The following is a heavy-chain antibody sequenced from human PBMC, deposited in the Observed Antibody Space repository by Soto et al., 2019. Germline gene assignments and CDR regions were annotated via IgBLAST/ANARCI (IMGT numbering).Heavy chain of an antibody. V-gene: IGHV1-24*01. CDR1: GYTLTELS. Sequence: GASVKVSCKVSGYTLTELSMHWVRQAPGKGLEWMGGFDPEDGETIYAQKFQGRVTMTEDTSTDTAYMELSSLRSEDTAVYYCATLPLTGNWFDPWCQGTLVTVSS. CDR2: FDPEDGET. J-gene: IGHJ5*02. D-gene: IGHD3-9*01. CDR3: ATLPLTGNWFDP.